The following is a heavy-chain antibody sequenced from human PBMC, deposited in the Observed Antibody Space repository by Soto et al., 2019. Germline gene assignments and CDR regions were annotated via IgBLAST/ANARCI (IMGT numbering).Heavy chain of an antibody. CDR2: ITGSDDST. V-gene: IGHV3-23*01. D-gene: IGHD2-8*01. CDR3: AKATHNGERADCTMPSCDSEYFQD. Sequence: EVQLLESGGGLVQPGGSLRLSCAASGFTFYNYAMSWVRQAPGKGLEWVASITGSDDSTYYADSVKGRFTISRDNSKNTRYMQMNSLRAEDTGVYYGAKATHNGERADCTMPSCDSEYFQDWGQGTLVAVSS. J-gene: IGHJ1*01. CDR1: GFTFYNYA.